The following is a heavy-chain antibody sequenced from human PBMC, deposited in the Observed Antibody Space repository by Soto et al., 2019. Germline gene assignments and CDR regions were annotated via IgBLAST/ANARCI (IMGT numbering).Heavy chain of an antibody. J-gene: IGHJ3*02. V-gene: IGHV3-64D*08. D-gene: IGHD6-6*01. CDR1: GFTLSSYA. CDR2: ISSNGGST. CDR3: VRPFLSSIAARRSAFDI. Sequence: PGGSLRLSCSASGFTLSSYAMHWVRQAPGKGLEYVSAISSNGGSTYYADSVKGRFTISRDNSKNTLYLQMSSLRAEDTAVYYCVRPFLSSIAARRSAFDIWGQGTMVTVSS.